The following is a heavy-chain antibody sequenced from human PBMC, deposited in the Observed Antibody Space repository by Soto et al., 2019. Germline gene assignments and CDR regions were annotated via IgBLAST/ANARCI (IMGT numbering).Heavy chain of an antibody. J-gene: IGHJ6*02. CDR3: ARGSSSGSYYYYGMDV. CDR1: GGSFSGYY. D-gene: IGHD6-25*01. Sequence: QVQLQQWGAGLLKPSETLSLTCAVYGGSFSGYYWSLIRQPPGTGLEWIGEINHSGSTNYNPSLKSRVTISVDTSKNQLSLKLSSVTAADTAVYYCARGSSSGSYYYYGMDVWGQGTTVTVSS. V-gene: IGHV4-34*01. CDR2: INHSGST.